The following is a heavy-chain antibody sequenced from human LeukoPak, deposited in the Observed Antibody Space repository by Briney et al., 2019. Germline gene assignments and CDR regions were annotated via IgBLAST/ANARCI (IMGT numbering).Heavy chain of an antibody. J-gene: IGHJ4*01. Sequence: GGSLRLSCAASGFTFSSYAMSWVRQAPGKGLEWVSAISGSGGSTYYADSVKGRFTISRDNSKNTLYLQMNSLRAEDTAVYYCAKDQYYDFWSGYSTFDYWGQGTLVTVSS. D-gene: IGHD3-3*01. V-gene: IGHV3-23*01. CDR2: ISGSGGST. CDR1: GFTFSSYA. CDR3: AKDQYYDFWSGYSTFDY.